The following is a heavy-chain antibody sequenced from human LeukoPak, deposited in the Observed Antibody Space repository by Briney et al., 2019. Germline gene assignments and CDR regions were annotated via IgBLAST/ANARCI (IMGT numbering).Heavy chain of an antibody. D-gene: IGHD3-22*01. Sequence: GGSLRLSCAASGFTFSSYAMSWVRQAPGKGLEWVSGINTSGGSIAYADSVKGRFTISRDNPRNTLYMQMNSLRAEDTALYYCAIMHPYYDGNGYWVQWGQGTLVTVSS. V-gene: IGHV3-23*01. CDR2: INTSGGSI. CDR1: GFTFSSYA. J-gene: IGHJ4*02. CDR3: AIMHPYYDGNGYWVQ.